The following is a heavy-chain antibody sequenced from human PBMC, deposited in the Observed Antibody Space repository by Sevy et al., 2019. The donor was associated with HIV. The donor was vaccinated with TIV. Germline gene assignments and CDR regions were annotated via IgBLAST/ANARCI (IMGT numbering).Heavy chain of an antibody. J-gene: IGHJ5*02. CDR1: GYSISSGYY. CDR2: IYHSGST. Sequence: SETLSLTCAVSGYSISSGYYWGWIRQPPGKGLEWIGSIYHSGSTYYNPSLKSRVTISVDTSKNQFSLKLGSVTAADTAVYYCARDAPRVVVPAAMEGWFDPWGQGTLVTVSS. CDR3: ARDAPRVVVPAAMEGWFDP. V-gene: IGHV4-38-2*02. D-gene: IGHD2-2*01.